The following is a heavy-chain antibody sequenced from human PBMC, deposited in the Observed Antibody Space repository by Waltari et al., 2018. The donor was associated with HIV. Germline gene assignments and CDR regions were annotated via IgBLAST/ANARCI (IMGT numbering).Heavy chain of an antibody. CDR2: IRSKADGETA. CDR3: AKGGGKSPGLSV. D-gene: IGHD3-16*01. CDR1: GFIFSDYP. Sequence: HLVQSGGGFTQPGRSRRLSCAASGFIFSDYPMSWFRQGPGKGVEEVGFIRSKADGETAEYAAALECRFTISRDDSRGIGYLQMDGLKIEDTGVYYCAKGGGKSPGLSVWGQGTTVTVSS. V-gene: IGHV3-49*03. J-gene: IGHJ6*02.